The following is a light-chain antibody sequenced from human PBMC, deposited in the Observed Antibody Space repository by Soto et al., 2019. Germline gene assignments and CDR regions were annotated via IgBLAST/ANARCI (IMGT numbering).Light chain of an antibody. CDR1: SNDIGGYNY. J-gene: IGLJ3*02. Sequence: QSALTQPASVSGSPGQSITFSCTGTSNDIGGYNYVSWFRHHPDKAPKLIIYEVYDRPSGVSNRFSGSKSGNTASLTISGLQPEDEADYYCSSYTTNHTRVFGGGTKLTVL. CDR2: EVY. V-gene: IGLV2-14*01. CDR3: SSYTTNHTRV.